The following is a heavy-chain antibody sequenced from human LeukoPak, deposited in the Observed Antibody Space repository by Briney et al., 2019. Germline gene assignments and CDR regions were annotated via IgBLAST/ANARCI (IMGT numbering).Heavy chain of an antibody. CDR3: ARDRSEFDY. CDR2: IYYSGST. V-gene: IGHV4-59*01. CDR1: GGSISGYY. J-gene: IGHJ4*02. Sequence: SETLSLTCTASGGSISGYYWSWIRQPPGKGLEWIGYIYYSGSTNYNPSLKSRVTISVDASKNQFSLKLSSVTAADTAVYYCARDRSEFDYWGQGTLVTVSS.